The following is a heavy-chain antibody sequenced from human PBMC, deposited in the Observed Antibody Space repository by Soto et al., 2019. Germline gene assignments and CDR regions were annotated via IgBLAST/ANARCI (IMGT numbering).Heavy chain of an antibody. J-gene: IGHJ1*01. D-gene: IGHD1-7*01. CDR1: GASVNTGDYY. CDR2: ILYSGDT. V-gene: IGHV4-30-4*01. CDR3: VGTGTTDDF. Sequence: VQLQGSGPGLLKPSQTLSLTCTVSGASVNTGDYYWSYIRQPPGKGLEWLGYILYSGDTYYNPSLKSRATISLNTSRNQFSLTLTSVTDADTALYYCVGTGTTDDFWGQGTLVTVSS.